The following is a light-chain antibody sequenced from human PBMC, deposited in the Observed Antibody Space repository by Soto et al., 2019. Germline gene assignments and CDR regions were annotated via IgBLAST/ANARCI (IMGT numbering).Light chain of an antibody. Sequence: QPVLTQPPSASGTPGQRVTISCSGSSSNIGRNTVKWYRQLPGTAPKLLIGSSDQRPSGVPDRSSGSQSGTSASLAISGLPSEDEAEYICAAWDDSLNAWALGGGTKLTVL. V-gene: IGLV1-44*01. CDR3: AAWDDSLNAWA. CDR2: SSD. CDR1: SSNIGRNT. J-gene: IGLJ3*02.